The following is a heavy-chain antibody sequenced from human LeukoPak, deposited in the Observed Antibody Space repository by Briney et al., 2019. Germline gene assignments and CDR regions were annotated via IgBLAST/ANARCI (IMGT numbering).Heavy chain of an antibody. CDR1: GYSISSGYY. Sequence: SETPSLTCTVSGYSISSGYYWGWIRQPPGKGLEWIGSIYHSGSTYYNPSLKSRVTISVDTSKNQFSLKLSSVTAADTAVYYCARSPLYDFWSGYYDYWGQGTLVTVSS. J-gene: IGHJ4*02. CDR3: ARSPLYDFWSGYYDY. CDR2: IYHSGST. V-gene: IGHV4-38-2*02. D-gene: IGHD3-3*01.